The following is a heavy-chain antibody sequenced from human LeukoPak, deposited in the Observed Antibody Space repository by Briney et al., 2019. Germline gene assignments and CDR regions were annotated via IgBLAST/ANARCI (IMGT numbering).Heavy chain of an antibody. CDR1: GGSISSGGYY. D-gene: IGHD3-3*01. CDR2: INHSGST. CDR3: ARGRVYYDFWSGYSAGFDY. Sequence: SQTLSLTCSVSGGSISSGGYYWSWIRQPPGKGLEWIGEINHSGSTNYNPSLKSRVTISVDTSKNQFSLKLSSVTAADTAVYYCARGRVYYDFWSGYSAGFDYWGQGTLVTVSS. J-gene: IGHJ4*02. V-gene: IGHV4-30-2*01.